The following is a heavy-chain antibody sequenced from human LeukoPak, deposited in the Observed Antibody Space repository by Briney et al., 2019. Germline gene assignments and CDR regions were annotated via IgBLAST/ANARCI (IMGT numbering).Heavy chain of an antibody. CDR2: SYCGGTT. CDR1: GFSISTNY. V-gene: IGHV3-53*01. CDR3: ARSRIRAFDP. J-gene: IGHJ5*02. Sequence: GGSLRLSCAASGFSISTNYMSWVRQAPGKGLEWVSVSYCGGTTNYIDSVKGRFTISRDNSKNRLYLQMNNLRADDTAVYYCARSRIRAFDPWGQGSLVIVSS. D-gene: IGHD3-3*02.